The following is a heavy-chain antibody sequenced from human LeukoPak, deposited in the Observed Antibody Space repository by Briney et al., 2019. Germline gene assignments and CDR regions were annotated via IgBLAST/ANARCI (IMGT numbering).Heavy chain of an antibody. V-gene: IGHV3-30*02. CDR2: IRYDGSNK. CDR3: ARDSGNPQHIAAGDY. Sequence: PGGSLRLSCAASGFTFSSYGMHWVRQAPGKGLEWVAFIRYDGSNKYYADSVKGRFTISRDNSKNTLYLQMNSLRAEDTAVYYCARDSGNPQHIAAGDYWGQGTLVTVSS. CDR1: GFTFSSYG. J-gene: IGHJ4*02. D-gene: IGHD6-6*01.